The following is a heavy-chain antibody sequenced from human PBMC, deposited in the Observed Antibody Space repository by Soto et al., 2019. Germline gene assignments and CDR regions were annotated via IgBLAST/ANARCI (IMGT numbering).Heavy chain of an antibody. CDR1: GYSFSNYS. CDR3: ASFVVVPSTMNYFDY. D-gene: IGHD2-15*01. J-gene: IGHJ4*02. V-gene: IGHV5-51*01. CDR2: IFPADSDT. Sequence: GESLKIACNGSGYSFSNYSIAWVRQMPGKGLEWMGIIFPADSDTKYSPSFQGQVTISADKSISTAYLQWSSLKASDTAMYYCASFVVVPSTMNYFDYWGPGSLVTVFS.